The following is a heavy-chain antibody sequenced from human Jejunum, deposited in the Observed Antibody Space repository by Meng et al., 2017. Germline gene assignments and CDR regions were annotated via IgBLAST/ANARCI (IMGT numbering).Heavy chain of an antibody. CDR1: GFTFSSSS. D-gene: IGHD3-16*01. Sequence: EVHLVESGGGLVQHGGSLRLSCAASGFTFSSSSMSWVRQAPGKGLEWVSTFTGTTTSTYYADSVKGRFTISRDNSKNTLYLQMNSLRAEDTAVYYCAKLTSLWGQGTLVTVSS. J-gene: IGHJ4*02. CDR2: FTGTTTST. V-gene: IGHV3-23*04. CDR3: AKLTSL.